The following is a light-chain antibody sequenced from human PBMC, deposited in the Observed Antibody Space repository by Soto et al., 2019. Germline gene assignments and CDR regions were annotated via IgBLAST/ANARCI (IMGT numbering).Light chain of an antibody. CDR3: QQYNNWHSIT. J-gene: IGKJ5*01. Sequence: EIVMTQSPATLSESPGERATLSCRASQSVSRNLAWYQQKPGQAPRLLIYGASTRATGIPARFSGSGSGTEFTLTISSLQYEDFAVYYCQQYNNWHSITFGQGTRLEIK. V-gene: IGKV3-15*01. CDR2: GAS. CDR1: QSVSRN.